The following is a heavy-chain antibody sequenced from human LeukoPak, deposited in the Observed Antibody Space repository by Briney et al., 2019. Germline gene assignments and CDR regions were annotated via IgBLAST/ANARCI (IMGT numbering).Heavy chain of an antibody. D-gene: IGHD2-15*01. J-gene: IGHJ5*02. CDR3: ATVVVVARGMNWFDP. Sequence: GGSVRVSCKVSGYTLTELSMHWVRQAPGKGLEWMGGFNPEDGETIYAQKFQGRVTMTEDTSTDTAYMELSSLRSEDTAVYYCATVVVVARGMNWFDPWGQGTLVTVSS. CDR2: FNPEDGET. V-gene: IGHV1-24*01. CDR1: GYTLTELS.